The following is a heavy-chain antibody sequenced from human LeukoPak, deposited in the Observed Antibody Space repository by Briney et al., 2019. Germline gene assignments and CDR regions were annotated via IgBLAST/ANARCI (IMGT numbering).Heavy chain of an antibody. CDR2: NSAYNGNT. V-gene: IGHV1-18*01. Sequence: ASVKVSCKASGYTFTSYGINWVRQAPGQGLEWMGWNSAYNGNTKYAQNLQGRVTMTTATSTNTAYMELRSLRSDDTAVYYCARQVTTSYYYGLDVWGQGTTVTVSS. J-gene: IGHJ6*02. CDR1: GYTFTSYG. CDR3: ARQVTTSYYYGLDV. D-gene: IGHD4-11*01.